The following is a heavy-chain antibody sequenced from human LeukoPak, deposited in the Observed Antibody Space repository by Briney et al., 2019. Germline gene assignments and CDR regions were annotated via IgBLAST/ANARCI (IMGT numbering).Heavy chain of an antibody. D-gene: IGHD2-15*01. CDR3: ARGRGRNPSGYYYYMDV. J-gene: IGHJ6*03. V-gene: IGHV3-23*01. CDR2: VSISGDNT. Sequence: GGSLRLSCAASGFNFNNYGMSLVRQAPEKGLEWVLSVSISGDNTYYSDSVKGRFTISRDNSKDTLDLLMSSLRADDTAVYYCARGRGRNPSGYYYYMDVWGKGTTVTVSS. CDR1: GFNFNNYG.